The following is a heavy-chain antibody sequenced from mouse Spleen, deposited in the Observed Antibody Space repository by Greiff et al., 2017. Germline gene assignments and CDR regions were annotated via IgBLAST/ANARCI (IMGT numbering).Heavy chain of an antibody. V-gene: IGHV1-26*01. CDR3: ARSYGYDVGYWYFDV. Sequence: EVQLQQSGPELVKPGASVKISCKASGYTFTDYYMNWVKQSHGKSLEWIGDINPNNGGTSYNQKFKGKATLTVDKSSSTAYMELRSLTSEDSAVYYCARSYGYDVGYWYFDVWGAGTTVTVSS. CDR1: GYTFTDYY. J-gene: IGHJ1*01. CDR2: INPNNGGT. D-gene: IGHD2-2*01.